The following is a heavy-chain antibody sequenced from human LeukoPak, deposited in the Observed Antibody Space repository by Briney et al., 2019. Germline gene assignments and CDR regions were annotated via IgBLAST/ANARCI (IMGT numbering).Heavy chain of an antibody. J-gene: IGHJ4*02. CDR2: ISAYNGNT. CDR1: GYTFTSYG. V-gene: IGHV1-18*01. Sequence: ASVKVSCKASGYTFTSYGISWVRQAPGQGLEWMGWISAYNGNTNYAQKLQGRVTMTTDTSTSTAYMELSSLRSEDTAVYYCARGPYSSGYYYVGGFDYWGQGTLVTVSS. CDR3: ARGPYSSGYYYVGGFDY. D-gene: IGHD3-22*01.